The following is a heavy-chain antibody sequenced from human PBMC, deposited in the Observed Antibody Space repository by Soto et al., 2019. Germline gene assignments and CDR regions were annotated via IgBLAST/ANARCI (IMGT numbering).Heavy chain of an antibody. V-gene: IGHV5-51*01. CDR3: ARPLIAVADDYYYYYGMDV. CDR2: IYPGDSDT. CDR1: GDSLSSSW. J-gene: IGHJ6*02. Sequence: VESETRSGEGCGDSLSSSWSCRLRQMPGKGLEWMGIIYPGDSDTRYSPSFQGQVTISTDKSISTAYLQWSSLKASDTAMYYCARPLIAVADDYYYYYGMDVWGQGTTVTVSS. D-gene: IGHD6-19*01.